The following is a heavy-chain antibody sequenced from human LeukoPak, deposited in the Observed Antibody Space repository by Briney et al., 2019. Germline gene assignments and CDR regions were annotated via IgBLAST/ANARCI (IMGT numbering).Heavy chain of an antibody. Sequence: SVKVSCKASGGTFSSYAISWVRQAPGQGLEWMGGIIPIFGTANYAQKFQGRVTITTDESTSTAYMELSSLRSEDTAVYYCARTWVATTTGCYYYYMDVWGKGTTVTVSS. D-gene: IGHD5-24*01. CDR2: IIPIFGTA. CDR1: GGTFSSYA. CDR3: ARTWVATTTGCYYYYMDV. J-gene: IGHJ6*03. V-gene: IGHV1-69*05.